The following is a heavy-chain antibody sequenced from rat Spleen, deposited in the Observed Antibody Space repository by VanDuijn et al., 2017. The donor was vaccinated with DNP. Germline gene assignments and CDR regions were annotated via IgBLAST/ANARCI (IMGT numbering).Heavy chain of an antibody. V-gene: IGHV5S11*01. J-gene: IGHJ2*01. CDR3: AKAGGYSPWYFDY. D-gene: IGHD1-11*01. Sequence: EVQLVESGGGLVQPGRSMKLSCAASGFNFGNYYMAWVRQAPKQGLEWVATISSSGSRTYYPDSVKGRFTVSRNNAKSTLYLQMDSLRSEETATYYCAKAGGYSPWYFDYWGQGVMVTVSS. CDR2: ISSSGSRT. CDR1: GFNFGNYY.